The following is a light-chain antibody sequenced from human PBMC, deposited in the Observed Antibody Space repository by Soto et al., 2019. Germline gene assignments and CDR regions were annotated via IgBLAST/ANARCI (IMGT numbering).Light chain of an antibody. CDR1: QGISSY. J-gene: IGKJ1*01. CDR3: QQYYSYPHT. V-gene: IGKV1-8*01. CDR2: AAS. Sequence: AIRMTQSPSSFSASTGDRVTITCRASQGISSYLAWYQQKPGKAPKLLIYAASTLQSGVPSRFSRSGSGTDFTLTISCLQSEDFATDYCQQYYSYPHTFGQGTKVEIK.